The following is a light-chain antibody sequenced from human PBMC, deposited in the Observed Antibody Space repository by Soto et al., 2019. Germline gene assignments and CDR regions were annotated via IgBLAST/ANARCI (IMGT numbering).Light chain of an antibody. CDR3: HQYYTTPQT. CDR2: CAS. V-gene: IGKV4-1*01. J-gene: IGKJ2*01. CDR1: QSVLDNSTNKSY. Sequence: VLTQSPSSLAVSLGERATVNCRSSQSVLDNSTNKSYLAWYQKKPGHPPNLLVHCASVREAGVPDRFSGGGSGTDFTLTISSLQAEDVAVYYCHQYYTTPQTFGQGTQLEIK.